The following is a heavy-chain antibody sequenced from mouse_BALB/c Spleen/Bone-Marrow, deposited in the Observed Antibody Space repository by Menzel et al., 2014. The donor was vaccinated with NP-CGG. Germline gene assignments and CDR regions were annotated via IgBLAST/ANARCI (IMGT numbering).Heavy chain of an antibody. V-gene: IGHV1-63*01. CDR3: TRRRSLDY. Sequence: QVQLQQSGTELVRPGTSVKISCKASGYAFTNYWLGWVKQRPGHGLEWIGDIYPGSGNTYYNEKFKGKVTLTADKSSSIAYMQLSGLTSEDSAVYFCTRRRSLDYWCQGTTLTVSS. CDR1: GYAFTNYW. J-gene: IGHJ2*01. CDR2: IYPGSGNT.